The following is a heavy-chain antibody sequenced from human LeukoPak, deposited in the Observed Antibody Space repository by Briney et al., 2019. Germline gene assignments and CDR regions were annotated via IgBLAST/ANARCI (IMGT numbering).Heavy chain of an antibody. V-gene: IGHV3-7*05. J-gene: IGHJ4*02. CDR1: GFTFSSYW. D-gene: IGHD3-10*01. CDR3: ARWSYVSGTWFLDS. Sequence: QPGGSLRLSCEASGFTFSSYWMSWVRQAPGKGLEWVADINEDGSTIYYVNSVKGRFTISRDNAKNSLSLQLNTLRAEDRAVYYCARWSYVSGTWFLDSWGQGALVTVSS. CDR2: INEDGSTI.